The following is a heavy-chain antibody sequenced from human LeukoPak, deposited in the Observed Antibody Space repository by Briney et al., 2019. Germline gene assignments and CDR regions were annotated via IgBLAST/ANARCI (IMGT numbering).Heavy chain of an antibody. V-gene: IGHV3-33*01. Sequence: GGSLRLSCAASGFTFSSYGMHWVRQAPGKGQEWVAVIWYDGNNKYYADSVKGRFTISRDNSKNTLFLQMNSLRAEDTAVYYCARGFGPYYYGMDVWGQGTTVTVSS. CDR3: ARGFGPYYYGMDV. CDR1: GFTFSSYG. J-gene: IGHJ6*02. D-gene: IGHD3-3*01. CDR2: IWYDGNNK.